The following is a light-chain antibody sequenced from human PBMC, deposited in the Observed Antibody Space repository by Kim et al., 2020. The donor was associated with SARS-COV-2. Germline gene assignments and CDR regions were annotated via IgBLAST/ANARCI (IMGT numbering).Light chain of an antibody. CDR3: QQFHRYST. CDR2: RAS. CDR1: QSINIW. Sequence: IQMTQSPSTLSASVGDTVTITCRASQSINIWLAWYQQKPGKVPSLLIYRASNLQSGVPSRFSGSGSGTNFTLTISSLQPDDFATYYCQQFHRYSTFGQGTKVDIK. V-gene: IGKV1-5*03. J-gene: IGKJ1*01.